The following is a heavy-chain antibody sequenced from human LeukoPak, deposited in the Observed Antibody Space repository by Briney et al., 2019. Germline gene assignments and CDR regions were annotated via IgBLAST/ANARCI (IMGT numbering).Heavy chain of an antibody. CDR3: ARVTGYMIEDYFDY. CDR2: INHSGST. J-gene: IGHJ4*02. V-gene: IGHV4-34*01. D-gene: IGHD3-22*01. Sequence: SETLSLTCAVYGGSFSGYYWSWIRQPPGKGLEWVGEINHSGSTNYNPSLKSRVTISVDTSKNQFSLRLSSVTAADTAVYYCARVTGYMIEDYFDYWGQGTLVTVSS. CDR1: GGSFSGYY.